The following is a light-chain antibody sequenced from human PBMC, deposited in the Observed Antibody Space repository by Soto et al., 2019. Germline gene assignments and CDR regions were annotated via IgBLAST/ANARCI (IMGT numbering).Light chain of an antibody. CDR1: QSVSSSH. V-gene: IGKV3-20*01. CDR2: SAS. J-gene: IGKJ1*01. Sequence: ILLTQSACPLSWSAGERATLSCRASQSVSSSHLAWYQQKPGQAPRLLIYSASSRATGIPDRFSGSGSGTDFTLTIRRLEPEDFAVYHCQRYGGFGQGTKVDI. CDR3: QRYGG.